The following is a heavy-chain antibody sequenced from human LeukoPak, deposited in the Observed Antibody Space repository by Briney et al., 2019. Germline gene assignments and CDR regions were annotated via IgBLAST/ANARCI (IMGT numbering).Heavy chain of an antibody. Sequence: SGTLSLTCTVSGDSISRSTYYWAWIRQPPGKRLEWIGSVYYGRSPYFNPSLESRATISVDTSKNHFSLKMSSVTAADTAVYYCARSSGTGTFSYWGQGTLVTVSS. CDR3: ARSSGTGTFSY. CDR2: VYYGRSP. J-gene: IGHJ4*02. V-gene: IGHV4-39*02. D-gene: IGHD6-25*01. CDR1: GDSISRSTYY.